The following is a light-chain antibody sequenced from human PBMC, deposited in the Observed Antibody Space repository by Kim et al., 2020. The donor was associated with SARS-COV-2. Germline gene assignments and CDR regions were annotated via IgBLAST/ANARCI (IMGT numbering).Light chain of an antibody. V-gene: IGKV3-20*01. CDR1: QSVDSTY. Sequence: EIVLTQSPDTLSLSPRERATLSCRASQSVDSTYLAWYQHKPGQAPRLLIYGASSRATGIPDRFSGSGSGTDFTLTVSRLEPEDFAVYFCLQGGSLITFGQGTRLEIK. CDR2: GAS. J-gene: IGKJ5*01. CDR3: LQGGSLIT.